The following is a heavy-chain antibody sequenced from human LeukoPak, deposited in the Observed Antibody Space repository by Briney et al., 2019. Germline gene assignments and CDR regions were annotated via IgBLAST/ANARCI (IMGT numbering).Heavy chain of an antibody. CDR1: GCTFSSYA. CDR3: AKDKTVLVDYYYFDY. CDR2: ISYDGSNK. V-gene: IGHV3-30-3*01. D-gene: IGHD4-11*01. Sequence: GGSLRLSCADSGCTFSSYAMHWVRQAPGKGLEWVEVISYDGSNKYYADSVKGRFTISRDNAKNSLYLQMNSLRAEDTALYYCAKDKTVLVDYYYFDYWGQRTLVTVSS. J-gene: IGHJ4*02.